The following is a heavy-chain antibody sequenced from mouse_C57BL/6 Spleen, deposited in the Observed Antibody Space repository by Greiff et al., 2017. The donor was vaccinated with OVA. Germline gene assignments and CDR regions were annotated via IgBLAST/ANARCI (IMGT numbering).Heavy chain of an antibody. V-gene: IGHV1-50*01. CDR1: GYTFTSYW. D-gene: IGHD3-2*02. J-gene: IGHJ3*01. Sequence: QVQLQQPGAELVKPGASVKLSCKASGYTFTSYWLPWVKQRPGQGLEWIGEIDPSDSYTNYNQKFKCKATLTVDTSSSTAYMQLGSLTSEESAVYYCARSPADSSGYVPLAYWGKGTLVTVSA. CDR3: ARSPADSSGYVPLAY. CDR2: IDPSDSYT.